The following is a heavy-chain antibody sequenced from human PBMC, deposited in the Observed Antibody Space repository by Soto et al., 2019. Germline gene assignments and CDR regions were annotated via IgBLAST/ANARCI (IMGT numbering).Heavy chain of an antibody. CDR2: IYYSGST. J-gene: IGHJ4*02. CDR3: ARDAAVDTAMAFDY. Sequence: QVQLQESGPGLVKPSQTLSLTCTVSGGSISSGGYYWSWIRQHPGKGLEWIGYIYYSGSTYYNPSLKSRVTISVDTSKNPFSLKMSSVTAADTAVYYCARDAAVDTAMAFDYWGQGTLVTVSS. D-gene: IGHD5-18*01. V-gene: IGHV4-31*03. CDR1: GGSISSGGYY.